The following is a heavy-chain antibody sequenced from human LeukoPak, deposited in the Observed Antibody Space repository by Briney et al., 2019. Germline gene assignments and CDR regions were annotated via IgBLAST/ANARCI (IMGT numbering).Heavy chain of an antibody. Sequence: PGGSLRLSCAASGFTFSTYWMSWVRQAPGKGLEWVANIKQDGSDKNYVDSVKGRFTISRDNAKNSLYLQMNSLRVEDTAVYYCARDTPFGGNWGQGTLVTVSS. CDR3: ARDTPFGGN. J-gene: IGHJ4*02. CDR2: IKQDGSDK. V-gene: IGHV3-7*03. CDR1: GFTFSTYW. D-gene: IGHD3-16*01.